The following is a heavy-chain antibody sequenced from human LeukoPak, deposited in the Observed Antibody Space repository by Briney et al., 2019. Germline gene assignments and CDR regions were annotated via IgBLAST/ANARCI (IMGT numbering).Heavy chain of an antibody. CDR1: GFTFSSYG. Sequence: GGSLRLSCAASGFTFSSYGMHRVRQAPGKGLEWVAFIRYDGSNKYYADSVKGRFTISRDNSKNTLYLQMNSLRAEDTAVYYCAKDPYDFWSGYYFDYWGQGTLVTVSS. CDR3: AKDPYDFWSGYYFDY. CDR2: IRYDGSNK. V-gene: IGHV3-30*02. J-gene: IGHJ4*02. D-gene: IGHD3-3*01.